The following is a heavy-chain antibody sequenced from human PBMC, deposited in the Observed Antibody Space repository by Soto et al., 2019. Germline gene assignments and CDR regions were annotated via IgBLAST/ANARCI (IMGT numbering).Heavy chain of an antibody. J-gene: IGHJ6*01. Sequence: PSETLSLTCTVSGGSVSSGSYYWSWIRQPPGKGLEWIGYIYYSGSTNYNPSLKSRVTISVDTSKNQFSLKLSSVTAADTAVYYCAIGVESGSWFCYYGMDVWGQGTTVTVSS. D-gene: IGHD1-26*01. CDR3: AIGVESGSWFCYYGMDV. CDR2: IYYSGST. V-gene: IGHV4-61*01. CDR1: GGSVSSGSYY.